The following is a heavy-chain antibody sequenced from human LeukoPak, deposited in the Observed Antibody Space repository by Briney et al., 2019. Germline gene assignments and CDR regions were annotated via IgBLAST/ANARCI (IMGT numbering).Heavy chain of an antibody. J-gene: IGHJ6*02. CDR3: ARDDFWSGYNEYYYYGMDV. Sequence: EASVKVSCKASGGTFSSYAISWVRQAPGQGLEWMGGIIPIFGTANYAQKLQGRVTITADESTSTAYKELSSLRSEDTAVYYCARDDFWSGYNEYYYYGMDVRGQGTTVTVSS. CDR2: IIPIFGTA. D-gene: IGHD3-3*01. CDR1: GGTFSSYA. V-gene: IGHV1-69*13.